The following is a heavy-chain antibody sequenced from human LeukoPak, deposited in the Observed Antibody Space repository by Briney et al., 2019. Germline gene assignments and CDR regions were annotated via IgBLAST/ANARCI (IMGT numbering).Heavy chain of an antibody. J-gene: IGHJ4*02. V-gene: IGHV3-7*01. Sequence: GGPLRLSCAASGFTFSSYWMSWVRQAPGKGLEWVANIKQDGSEKYYVDSVKGRFTISRDNAKNSLYLQMNSLRAEDTAVYYCARARYCSSTNCYKDYWGQGTLVTVSS. CDR3: ARARYCSSTNCYKDY. CDR2: IKQDGSEK. CDR1: GFTFSSYW. D-gene: IGHD2-2*02.